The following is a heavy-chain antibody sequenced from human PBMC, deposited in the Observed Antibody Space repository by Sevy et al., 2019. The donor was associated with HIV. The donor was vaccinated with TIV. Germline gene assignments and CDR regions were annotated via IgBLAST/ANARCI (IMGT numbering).Heavy chain of an antibody. CDR2: IKQDGSEK. Sequence: GGSLRLSCAASGFTFSSYWMSWVRQAPGKGLEWVANIKQDGSEKYYVESVKGRFTISRDNAKNSLYLQMNSLRAEDTAVYYCARERSGTGIRYYYYYGMDVWGQGTTVTVSS. CDR1: GFTFSSYW. D-gene: IGHD3-3*01. CDR3: ARERSGTGIRYYYYYGMDV. J-gene: IGHJ6*02. V-gene: IGHV3-7*01.